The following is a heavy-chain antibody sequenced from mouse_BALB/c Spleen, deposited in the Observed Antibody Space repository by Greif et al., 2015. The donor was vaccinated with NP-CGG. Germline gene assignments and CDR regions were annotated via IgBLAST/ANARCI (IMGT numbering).Heavy chain of an antibody. V-gene: IGHV1S130*01. CDR3: AKSGDYDNSFDY. CDR2: IHPNSGNI. Sequence: QVQLQQSGSVLVRPGASVKLSCKASGYTFTSSWMHWAKQRPGQGLEWIGEIHPNSGNINYNEKFKGKATLTVDTSPSTAYVDLSSLTSEDSAVYYCAKSGDYDNSFDYWGQGTTLTVSS. D-gene: IGHD2-4*01. CDR1: GYTFTSSW. J-gene: IGHJ2*01.